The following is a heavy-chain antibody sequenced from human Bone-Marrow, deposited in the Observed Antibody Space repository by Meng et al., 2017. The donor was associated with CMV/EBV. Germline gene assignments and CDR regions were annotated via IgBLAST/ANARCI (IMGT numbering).Heavy chain of an antibody. CDR1: GGSISSSSYY. J-gene: IGHJ6*02. D-gene: IGHD3-3*01. Sequence: SETLSLTCTVSGGSISSSSYYWGWIRQPPGKGLEWIGCIYYSGSTYYNPFLKSRVTISVDTSKNQFSLKLSSVTAADTAMYYCARGYYDFWSGGGLDVWGQGNTVTVSS. CDR3: ARGYYDFWSGGGLDV. CDR2: IYYSGST. V-gene: IGHV4-39*07.